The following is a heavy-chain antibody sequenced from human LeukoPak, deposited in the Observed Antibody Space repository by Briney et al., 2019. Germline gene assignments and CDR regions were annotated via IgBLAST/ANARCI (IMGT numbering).Heavy chain of an antibody. CDR3: ARDREWFDP. CDR1: GFTFSNYW. CDR2: IKQDGSER. Sequence: PGGSLRLSCAASGFTFSNYWMSWVRQAPWKGLEWVANIKQDGSERYYVDSVKGRFTISRDNAKKSLYLQMNSLRAEDTAAYYCARDREWFDPWGQGTLVTVSS. V-gene: IGHV3-7*01. J-gene: IGHJ5*02.